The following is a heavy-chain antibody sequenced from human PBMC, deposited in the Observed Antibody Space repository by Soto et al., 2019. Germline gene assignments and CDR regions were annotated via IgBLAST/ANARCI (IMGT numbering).Heavy chain of an antibody. Sequence: QVQLVQSGAEVKKPGSSVKVSCKASGGTFSSYAISWVRQAPGQGLEWMGGIIPIFGTANYAQKFQGRLTITADESTSTAYMELSSLRSEDTAVYYCARVLHYYDSSGYYWFDPWGQGTLVTVSS. CDR2: IIPIFGTA. CDR3: ARVLHYYDSSGYYWFDP. V-gene: IGHV1-69*01. CDR1: GGTFSSYA. J-gene: IGHJ5*02. D-gene: IGHD3-22*01.